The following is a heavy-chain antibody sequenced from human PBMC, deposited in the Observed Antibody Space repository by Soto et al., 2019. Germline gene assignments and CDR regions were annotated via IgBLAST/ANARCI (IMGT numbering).Heavy chain of an antibody. V-gene: IGHV4-39*01. CDR1: GGSISSSSYY. Sequence: SETLSLTCTVSGGSISSSSYYWGWIRQPPGKGLEWIGSIYYSGSTYYNPSLKSRVTISVDTSKNQFSLKLSSVTAADTAVYYCARHLKVVTPSAFDIWGQGTMVTVSS. CDR3: ARHLKVVTPSAFDI. D-gene: IGHD2-21*02. CDR2: IYYSGST. J-gene: IGHJ3*02.